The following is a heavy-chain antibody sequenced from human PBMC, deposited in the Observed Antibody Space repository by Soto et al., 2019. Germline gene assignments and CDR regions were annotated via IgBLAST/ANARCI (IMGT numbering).Heavy chain of an antibody. V-gene: IGHV1-69*02. J-gene: IGHJ1*01. CDR1: GTTFNIYS. CDR3: ARGYYDGTGYYYEYFHH. D-gene: IGHD3-22*01. Sequence: SVKVSCKASGTTFNIYSVSWVRQAPGQGLEWMGRIIPILDITDYAQKFQGRVTFTADESTSTAYMDLSSLRSEDTAVYYCARGYYDGTGYYYEYFHHWGQGTLVTVSS. CDR2: IIPILDIT.